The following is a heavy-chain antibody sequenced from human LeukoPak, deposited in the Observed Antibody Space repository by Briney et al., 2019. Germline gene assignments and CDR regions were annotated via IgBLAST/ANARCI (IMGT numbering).Heavy chain of an antibody. CDR3: ARYYGSGSYYTPHY. CDR1: GFTFSDYY. Sequence: GGCLRLSCAASGFTFSDYYMSWIRQAPGKGLEWVSYISSSGSTIYYADSVKGRFTISRDNAKNSLYLQMNSLRAEDTAVYYCARYYGSGSYYTPHYWGQGTLVTVSS. V-gene: IGHV3-11*01. CDR2: ISSSGSTI. D-gene: IGHD3-10*01. J-gene: IGHJ4*02.